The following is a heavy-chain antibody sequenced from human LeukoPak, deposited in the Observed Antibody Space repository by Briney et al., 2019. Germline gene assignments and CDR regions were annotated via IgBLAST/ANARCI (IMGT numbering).Heavy chain of an antibody. Sequence: SETLSLTCTGSGGSISSGGYFWSWIRQHPGKGLEWIGYIYYSGSTYYNPSLKSRVTISVDTSKNQFSLKLSSVTAADTAVYYCARVPHYYGSGSYYSSWFDPWGQGTLVTVSS. J-gene: IGHJ5*02. CDR2: IYYSGST. D-gene: IGHD3-10*01. CDR3: ARVPHYYGSGSYYSSWFDP. V-gene: IGHV4-31*03. CDR1: GGSISSGGYF.